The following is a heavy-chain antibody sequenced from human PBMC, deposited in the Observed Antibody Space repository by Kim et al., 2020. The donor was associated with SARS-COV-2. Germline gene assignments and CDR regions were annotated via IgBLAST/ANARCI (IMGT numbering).Heavy chain of an antibody. CDR1: GFTFRNFA. Sequence: GGSLRLSCTTSGFTFRNFAMSWVRQAPGKGLQWVSSIRHDGAHYADSVKGRFIISTDSANSTLYLEMNRLRVDATAAYYCARELFCPGNVYNGVFDYCG. V-gene: IGHV3-23*01. CDR3: ARELFCPGNVYNGVFDY. D-gene: IGHD3-16*01. J-gene: IGHJ4*01. CDR2: IRHDGA.